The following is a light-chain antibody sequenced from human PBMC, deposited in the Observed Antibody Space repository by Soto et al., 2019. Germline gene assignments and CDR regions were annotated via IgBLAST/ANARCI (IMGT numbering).Light chain of an antibody. V-gene: IGLV2-14*01. J-gene: IGLJ1*01. CDR3: SSYTSSSTPYF. CDR1: SSDVGGYNY. CDR2: DVT. Sequence: QSVLTQPASVSGSPGQSITIYCTGTSSDVGGYNYVSWYQQHPVKAPKLMIYDVTNRPSGVSDRFSGSKSGNTASLTISGLQAEDEADYSCSSYTSSSTPYFFGTGTKVT.